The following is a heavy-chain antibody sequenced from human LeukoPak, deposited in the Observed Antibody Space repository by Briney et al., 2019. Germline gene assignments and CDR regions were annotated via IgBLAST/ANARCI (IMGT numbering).Heavy chain of an antibody. D-gene: IGHD2-15*01. CDR1: GFTFSSYT. V-gene: IGHV3-48*01. CDR3: ARFEHCSGGSCQLNAFDI. Sequence: GGSLSLSCAASGFTFSSYTMNWVRRAAGKGLEWVSYISTSGGTRFYADSVKGRFTISRDNAENSLYLQMNSLRAEDTAVYFCARFEHCSGGSCQLNAFDIWGQGTMVTVSS. J-gene: IGHJ3*02. CDR2: ISTSGGTR.